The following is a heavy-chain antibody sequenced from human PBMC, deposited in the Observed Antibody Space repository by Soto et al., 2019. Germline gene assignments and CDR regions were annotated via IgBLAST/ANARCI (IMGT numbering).Heavy chain of an antibody. D-gene: IGHD3-10*01. CDR3: AREITMVRGVIKD. J-gene: IGHJ4*02. V-gene: IGHV4-59*01. Sequence: KTSETLSLTCTVSGGSISSYYWSWIRQPPGKGLEWIGYIYYSGSTNYNPSLKSRVTISVDTSKNQFSLKLSSVTAADTAVYYCAREITMVRGVIKDWGQGTLVTVSS. CDR1: GGSISSYY. CDR2: IYYSGST.